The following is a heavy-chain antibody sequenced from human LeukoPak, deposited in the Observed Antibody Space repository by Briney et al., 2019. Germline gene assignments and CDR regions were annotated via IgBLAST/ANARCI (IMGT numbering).Heavy chain of an antibody. CDR2: ISSSSSYI. CDR3: ARSTGSGSYYGDY. CDR1: GFTFSSYS. Sequence: GGSLRLSCAASGFTFSSYSMNWVRQAPGKGLEWVSSISSSSSYIYYADSVKGRFTISRDNSKNTLYLQMNSLRAEDTAVYYCARSTGSGSYYGDYWGQGTLVTVSS. J-gene: IGHJ4*02. V-gene: IGHV3-21*04. D-gene: IGHD1-26*01.